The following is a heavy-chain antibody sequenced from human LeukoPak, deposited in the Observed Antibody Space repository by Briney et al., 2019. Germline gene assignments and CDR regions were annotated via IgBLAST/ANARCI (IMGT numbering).Heavy chain of an antibody. J-gene: IGHJ4*02. V-gene: IGHV4-34*01. CDR1: GGSFSGYY. CDR2: INHSGST. CDR3: ARGLRRSNYYGSGSYYRGSYYFDY. Sequence: SETLSLTCAVYGGSFSGYYWSWIRQPPGKGLEWIGEINHSGSTNYNPSLKSRVTISVDTSKNQFSLKLSSVTAADTAVYYCARGLRRSNYYGSGSYYRGSYYFDYRGRGTLVTVSS. D-gene: IGHD3-10*01.